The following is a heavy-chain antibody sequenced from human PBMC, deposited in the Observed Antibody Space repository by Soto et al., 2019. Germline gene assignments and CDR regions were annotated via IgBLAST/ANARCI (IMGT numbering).Heavy chain of an antibody. V-gene: IGHV4-39*01. CDR1: GGSVTDSSYC. Sequence: SESQPLTCTVSGGSVTDSSYCWFWIRQSPGKGLEWIGSVYYRGSSYSKSAVKSRVTMSVDTSKIRFSLSLNSVTASDTAVYFCVSQRTTVPTQAYFDYRGPGALVTVSS. D-gene: IGHD4-17*01. J-gene: IGHJ4*02. CDR2: VYYRGSS. CDR3: VSQRTTVPTQAYFDY.